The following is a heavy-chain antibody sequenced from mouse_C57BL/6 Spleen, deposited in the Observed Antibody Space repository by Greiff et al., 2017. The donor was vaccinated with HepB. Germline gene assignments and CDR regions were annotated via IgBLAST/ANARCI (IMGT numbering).Heavy chain of an antibody. D-gene: IGHD2-4*01. CDR1: GYTFTDYN. V-gene: IGHV1-22*01. Sequence: VQLQQSGPELVKPGASVKMSCKASGYTFTDYNMHWVKQSHGKSLEWIGYINPNNGGTSYNQKFKGKATLTVNKSSSTAYMELRSLTSEDSAVYYCARDDYDGAWFADWGQGTLVTVSA. CDR3: ARDDYDGAWFAD. J-gene: IGHJ3*01. CDR2: INPNNGGT.